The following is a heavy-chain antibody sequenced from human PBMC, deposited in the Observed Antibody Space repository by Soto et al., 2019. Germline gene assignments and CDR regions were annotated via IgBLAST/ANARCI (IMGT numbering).Heavy chain of an antibody. D-gene: IGHD4-4*01. Sequence: EVQLLESGGGLVQPGGSLRLSCAASGFTFSSYAMSLVRQAPGKGLEWVSAISGSGGSTYYADSVKGRFTISRDNSKNTLYLQMNSLRAEDTAVYYCAKDQDHTVHPTYYYGMDVWGQGTTVTVSS. J-gene: IGHJ6*02. CDR1: GFTFSSYA. V-gene: IGHV3-23*01. CDR2: ISGSGGST. CDR3: AKDQDHTVHPTYYYGMDV.